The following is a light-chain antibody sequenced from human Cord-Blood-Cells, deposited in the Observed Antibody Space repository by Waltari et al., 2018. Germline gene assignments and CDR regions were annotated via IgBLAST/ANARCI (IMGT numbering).Light chain of an antibody. Sequence: EIALTQSPGTLSLSTGERATITCRASQSASSSYLAWYQQKPGQAPRLLIYGAPSRATGIPDRFSGSGSVTDFTLTISRLEPEDFAVYYCQQYGSSPLTFGGGTKVEIK. CDR1: QSASSSY. V-gene: IGKV3-20*01. J-gene: IGKJ4*01. CDR3: QQYGSSPLT. CDR2: GAP.